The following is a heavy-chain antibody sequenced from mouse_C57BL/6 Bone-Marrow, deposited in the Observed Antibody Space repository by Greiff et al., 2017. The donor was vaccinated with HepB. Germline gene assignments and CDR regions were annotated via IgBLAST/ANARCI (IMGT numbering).Heavy chain of an antibody. CDR1: GYSITSDY. Sequence: EVKLVESGPGLAKPSQTLSLTCSVTGYSITSDYWNWIRKFPGHKLEYMGYISYSGSTYYNPSLKSRISITRDTSKNQYYLQLNSVTTEDAATYCCARLPTGTGYYFDYWGQGTTLTVSS. J-gene: IGHJ2*01. D-gene: IGHD4-1*02. V-gene: IGHV3-8*01. CDR2: ISYSGST. CDR3: ARLPTGTGYYFDY.